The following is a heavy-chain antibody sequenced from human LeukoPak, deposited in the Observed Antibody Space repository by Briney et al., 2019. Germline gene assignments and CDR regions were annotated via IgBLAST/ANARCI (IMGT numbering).Heavy chain of an antibody. J-gene: IGHJ5*02. CDR1: GATFTSYA. CDR3: VVRGIMYWCDP. Sequence: ASVKPSCKASGATFTSYAISWVRQAPGHRLEWMGGIIPIFGTANYAQKVKGRVTITADESTSTVYMELSRLRSDDTAVYYCVVRGIMYWCDPWGRGTLVTVSS. CDR2: IIPIFGTA. D-gene: IGHD3-10*01. V-gene: IGHV1-69*13.